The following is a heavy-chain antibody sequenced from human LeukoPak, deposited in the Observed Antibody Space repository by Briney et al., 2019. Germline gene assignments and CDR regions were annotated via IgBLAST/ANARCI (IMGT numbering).Heavy chain of an antibody. CDR1: GGSISSGDYY. Sequence: MPSQTLSLTCTVSGGSISSGDYYWSWIRQPPGKGPEWIGYIYYSGSTYYNPSLKSRVTISVDTSKNQFSLKLSSVTAADTAVYYCARVGMGARWFDPWGQGTLVTVSS. V-gene: IGHV4-30-4*01. D-gene: IGHD1-26*01. CDR2: IYYSGST. J-gene: IGHJ5*02. CDR3: ARVGMGARWFDP.